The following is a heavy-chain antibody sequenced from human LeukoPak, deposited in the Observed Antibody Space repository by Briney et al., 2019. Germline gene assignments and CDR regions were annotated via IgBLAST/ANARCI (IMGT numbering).Heavy chain of an antibody. CDR3: ARVGYNWNLWFDF. J-gene: IGHJ3*01. D-gene: IGHD1-7*01. CDR1: GYSMSSGYY. V-gene: IGHV4-38-2*02. CDR2: IFHSGNS. Sequence: SETPSLTCTVSGYSMSSGYYWGWIRQPPGKGLQRIGSIFHSGNSYYNPSLKSRVTISVDTSKNQFSLKVNSVTAADTAVYYCARVGYNWNLWFDFWGQGTTVTVSS.